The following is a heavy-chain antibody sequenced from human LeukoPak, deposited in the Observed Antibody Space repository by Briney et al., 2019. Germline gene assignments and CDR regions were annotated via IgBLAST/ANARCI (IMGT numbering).Heavy chain of an antibody. V-gene: IGHV3-23*01. J-gene: IGHJ6*02. CDR2: ISGSGGST. Sequence: GGSLRLSCAASGFTFGSYAMSWVRQAPGKGLEWVSGISGSGGSTYYADSVKGRFTISRDNSKNTLYLQMNSLRAGDTAVYYCAKAEFELNQYYYYGMDVWGQGTTVTVSS. CDR3: AKAEFELNQYYYYGMDV. CDR1: GFTFGSYA. D-gene: IGHD3-10*01.